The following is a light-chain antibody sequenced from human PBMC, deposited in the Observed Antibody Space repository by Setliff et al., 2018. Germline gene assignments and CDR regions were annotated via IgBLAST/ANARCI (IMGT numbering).Light chain of an antibody. CDR2: DVS. CDR3: SSYTSSSSYV. Sequence: ALTQPASVSGSPGQSITISCTGTSSDVGGYHYVSWYQQHPGKAPKLMIYDVSNRPSGVSNRFSGSKSGNTASLTISGLQAEDEADYYCSSYTSSSSYVFGTGTKVTVL. V-gene: IGLV2-14*03. CDR1: SSDVGGYHY. J-gene: IGLJ1*01.